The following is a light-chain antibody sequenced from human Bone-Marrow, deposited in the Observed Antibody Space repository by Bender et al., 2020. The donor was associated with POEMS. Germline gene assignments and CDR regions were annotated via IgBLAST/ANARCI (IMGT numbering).Light chain of an antibody. CDR1: SGHSNYA. CDR2: LTSDGSH. CDR3: QTWDTGIRV. V-gene: IGLV4-69*01. Sequence: QVVLTQSPSASASLGASVKLTCSLSSGHSNYAIAWHQQQPKKGPRFLMKLTSDGSHSKGDGIPDRFSGSSSGAERYLTISSLQSEDEADYYCQTWDTGIRVFGGGTKLTVL. J-gene: IGLJ3*02.